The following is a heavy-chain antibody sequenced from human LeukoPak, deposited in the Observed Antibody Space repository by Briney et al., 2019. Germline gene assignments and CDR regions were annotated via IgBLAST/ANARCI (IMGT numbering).Heavy chain of an antibody. V-gene: IGHV3-21*01. CDR3: ARVRGGEYCSSTSCLLDAFDI. J-gene: IGHJ3*02. CDR2: ISTSSSYI. D-gene: IGHD2-2*01. Sequence: PGGSLRLSCAASGFTFSTYGMNWVRQAPGKGLEWVSFISTSSSYIYYADSVKGRFTISRDNAKNSLYLQMNSLRAEDTAVYYCARVRGGEYCSSTSCLLDAFDIWGQGTMVTVSS. CDR1: GFTFSTYG.